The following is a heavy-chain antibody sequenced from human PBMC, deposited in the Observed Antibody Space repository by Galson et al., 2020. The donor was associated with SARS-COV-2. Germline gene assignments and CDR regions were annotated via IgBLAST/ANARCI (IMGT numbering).Heavy chain of an antibody. D-gene: IGHD4-17*01. J-gene: IGHJ3*02. Sequence: SETLSLTCAASGTPISSGSYSWNWIRQPPGKGLERIGYISHRGGTYYNPSLKSRVTISGDRSKNQFSLRLSSVTAADTAVYYCARLHYGEYAPEAFDIWGPGTRVTVAS. CDR2: ISHRGGT. V-gene: IGHV4-30-2*01. CDR1: GTPISSGSYS. CDR3: ARLHYGEYAPEAFDI.